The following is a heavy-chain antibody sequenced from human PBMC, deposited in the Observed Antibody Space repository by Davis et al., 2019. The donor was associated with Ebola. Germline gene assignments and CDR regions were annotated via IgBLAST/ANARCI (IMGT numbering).Heavy chain of an antibody. Sequence: GESLKISCAASGFTFSSYSMNWVRQAPGKGLEWVSSISSSSSYIYYADSVKGRFTISRDNAKNSLYLQMNSLRAEATAVYYCARDQEKWELLGVGWFDPWGQGTLVTVSS. V-gene: IGHV3-21*01. CDR2: ISSSSSYI. CDR3: ARDQEKWELLGVGWFDP. D-gene: IGHD1-26*01. J-gene: IGHJ5*02. CDR1: GFTFSSYS.